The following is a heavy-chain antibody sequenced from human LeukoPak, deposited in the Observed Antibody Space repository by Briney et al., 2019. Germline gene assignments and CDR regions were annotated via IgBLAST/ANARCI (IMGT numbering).Heavy chain of an antibody. D-gene: IGHD5-18*01. J-gene: IGHJ3*02. CDR1: GITVSSNY. V-gene: IGHV3-66*01. CDR3: ARDETWIQIPTPAFDI. Sequence: GGSLRLSCAASGITVSSNYMSWVRQAPGKGLEWVSTIHRGGNTYYADSVTGRFTISRDNSENTLYLQMNSLRAEDTALYFCARDETWIQIPTPAFDIWGQGTMVTVSS. CDR2: IHRGGNT.